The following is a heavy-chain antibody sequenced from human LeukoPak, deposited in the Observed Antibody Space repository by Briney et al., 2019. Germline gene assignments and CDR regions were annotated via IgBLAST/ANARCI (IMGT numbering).Heavy chain of an antibody. D-gene: IGHD4-17*01. Sequence: PGGSLRLSCAASGLTFSTYSMNWVRQAPGKGLEWVSYISSSSSTIYYADSVKGRFTISRDNSQNTLYLQMNSLRAEDTAVYYCARDYADYVGYFFFDYWGQGTLVTVSS. CDR3: ARDYADYVGYFFFDY. J-gene: IGHJ4*02. V-gene: IGHV3-48*01. CDR2: ISSSSSTI. CDR1: GLTFSTYS.